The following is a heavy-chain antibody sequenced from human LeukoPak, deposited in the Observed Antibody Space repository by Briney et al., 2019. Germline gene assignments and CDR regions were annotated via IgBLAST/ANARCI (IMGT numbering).Heavy chain of an antibody. CDR1: GGSFSGYY. CDR2: INHSGST. Sequence: PSETLSLTCAVYGGSFSGYYWSWIRQPPGEGLEWIGEINHSGSTNYNPSLKSRVSISVDTSKNQFSLKLSSVTAADTAVYYCASDFHYDRRFDYWGQGTLVTVSS. D-gene: IGHD3-22*01. J-gene: IGHJ4*02. CDR3: ASDFHYDRRFDY. V-gene: IGHV4-34*01.